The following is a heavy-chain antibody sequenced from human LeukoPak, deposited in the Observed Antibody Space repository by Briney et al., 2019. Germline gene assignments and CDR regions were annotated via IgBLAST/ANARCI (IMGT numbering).Heavy chain of an antibody. Sequence: SETLSLTCTVSGGSISSYYWSWIRQPPGKGLEWIGYIYYSGSTNYNPSLKSRVTISVDTSKNQFSLKLSSVTAADMAVDYCARVGRKNCGSGSYSIFDYWGQGTLVTVSS. CDR3: ARVGRKNCGSGSYSIFDY. J-gene: IGHJ4*02. V-gene: IGHV4-59*01. CDR1: GGSISSYY. CDR2: IYYSGST. D-gene: IGHD3-10*01.